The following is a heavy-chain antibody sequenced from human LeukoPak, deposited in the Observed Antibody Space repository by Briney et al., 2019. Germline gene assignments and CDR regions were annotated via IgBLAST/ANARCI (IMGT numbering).Heavy chain of an antibody. Sequence: SETLSLTCTVSGGSVSSGSYYWSWIRQPPGKGLEWIGYIYYSGSTNYNPSLKSRVTISVDTSKNQFSLKLSSVTAADTAVYYCARGGGITIFGVVINPYYYYGMDVWGQGTTVTVSS. CDR3: ARGGGITIFGVVINPYYYYGMDV. CDR1: GGSVSSGSYY. V-gene: IGHV4-61*01. J-gene: IGHJ6*02. CDR2: IYYSGST. D-gene: IGHD3-3*01.